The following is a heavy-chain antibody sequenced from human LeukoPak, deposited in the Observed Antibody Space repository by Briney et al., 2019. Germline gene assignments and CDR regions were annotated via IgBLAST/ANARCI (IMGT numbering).Heavy chain of an antibody. CDR2: INPNSGGT. Sequence: GASVKVSCKASGYTFTGYYIHWVRQAPGQGLEWMGWINPNSGGTNYAQKFQGRVTMTRDTSISTAYMELSRLRSDDTAVYYCARYSLLGRGLDYWGQGTLVTVSS. D-gene: IGHD2-15*01. J-gene: IGHJ4*02. CDR3: ARYSLLGRGLDY. V-gene: IGHV1-2*02. CDR1: GYTFTGYY.